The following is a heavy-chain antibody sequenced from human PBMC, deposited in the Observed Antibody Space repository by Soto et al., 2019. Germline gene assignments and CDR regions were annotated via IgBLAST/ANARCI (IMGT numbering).Heavy chain of an antibody. D-gene: IGHD3-10*01. CDR2: ISGSGGST. CDR3: AKDSRYGSGSYTRIDY. J-gene: IGHJ4*02. V-gene: IGHV3-23*01. CDR1: GFTFSSYA. Sequence: EVQLLESGGGLVQPGGSLRLSCAASGFTFSSYAMSWVRQAPGKGLEWVSAISGSGGSTYYADSVKGRFTISRDNSKNMLYLQMNSLRAEDTAVYYCAKDSRYGSGSYTRIDYWGQGTLLTVSS.